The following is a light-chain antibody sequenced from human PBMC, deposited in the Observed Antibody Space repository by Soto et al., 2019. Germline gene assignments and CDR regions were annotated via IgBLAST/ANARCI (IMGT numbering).Light chain of an antibody. CDR2: AVS. V-gene: IGKV1-39*01. Sequence: DIPMTQSPSSLSASVGDRVTITCRTSQRIDSYLNWYQHKPGKAPQLLIYAVSSLQSGVPSRFSGSGSGTDFILTINNCHAEDFATYYCQQSDRSPLTFGGGTKV. J-gene: IGKJ4*01. CDR3: QQSDRSPLT. CDR1: QRIDSY.